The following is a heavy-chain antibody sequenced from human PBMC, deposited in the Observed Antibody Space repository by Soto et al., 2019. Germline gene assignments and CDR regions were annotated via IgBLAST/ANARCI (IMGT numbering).Heavy chain of an antibody. Sequence: QVQLVQSGTEVKKPGASVKVSCKASGYTFTSYAMTWVRQAPGQGLEWMGWISTYNGNTKYAQKSQGRVTMNTDTSTSTAYMERNSLISDDTAVDYCARTPDYSDYFDYWGQGTLVTVSS. CDR1: GYTFTSYA. V-gene: IGHV1-18*01. J-gene: IGHJ4*02. CDR2: ISTYNGNT. D-gene: IGHD4-4*01. CDR3: ARTPDYSDYFDY.